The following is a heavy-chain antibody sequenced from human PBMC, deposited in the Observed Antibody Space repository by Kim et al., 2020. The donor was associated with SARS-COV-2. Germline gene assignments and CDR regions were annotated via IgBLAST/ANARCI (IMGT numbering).Heavy chain of an antibody. Sequence: SETLSLTCAVYGGSFSGYYWSWIRQPPGKGLEWIGEINHSGSTNYNPSLKSRVTISVDTSKNQFSLKLSSVTAADTAVYYCARVGENWNDNYYYYMDVWGKGTTVTVSS. V-gene: IGHV4-34*01. D-gene: IGHD1-1*01. CDR1: GGSFSGYY. CDR2: INHSGST. CDR3: ARVGENWNDNYYYYMDV. J-gene: IGHJ6*03.